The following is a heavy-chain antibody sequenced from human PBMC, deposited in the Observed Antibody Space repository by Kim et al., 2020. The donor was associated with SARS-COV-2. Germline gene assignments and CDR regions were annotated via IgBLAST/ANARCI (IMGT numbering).Heavy chain of an antibody. CDR1: GFTFSNAW. D-gene: IGHD3-9*01. CDR3: TTDPYFDWLLRTDY. CDR2: IKSKTDGGTT. J-gene: IGHJ4*02. V-gene: IGHV3-15*01. Sequence: GGSLRLSCAASGFTFSNAWMSWVRQAPGKGLEWVGRIKSKTDGGTTDYAAPVKGRFTISRDDSKNTLYLQMNSLKTEDTAVYYCTTDPYFDWLLRTDYWGQGTLVTVSS.